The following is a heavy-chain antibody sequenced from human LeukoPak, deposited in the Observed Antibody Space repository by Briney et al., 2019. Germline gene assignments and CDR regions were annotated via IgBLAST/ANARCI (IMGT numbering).Heavy chain of an antibody. CDR3: ARGLRYFDWLLADSDDAFDI. CDR2: IFSSGST. Sequence: PSETLSLTCTVSGGSISSYDWSWIRQPAGKGLEWIGRIFSSGSTNYNPSLKSRVTMSVDTSKNQFSLKVSSVAAADTAVYYCARGLRYFDWLLADSDDAFDIWGQGTMVTVSS. CDR1: GGSISSYD. D-gene: IGHD3-9*01. J-gene: IGHJ3*02. V-gene: IGHV4-4*07.